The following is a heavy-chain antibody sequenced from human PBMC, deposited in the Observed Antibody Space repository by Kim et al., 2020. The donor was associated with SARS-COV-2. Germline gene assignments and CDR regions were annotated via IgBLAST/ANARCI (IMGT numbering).Heavy chain of an antibody. Sequence: SETLSLTCTVSGGSISGFYWTWSRQAPGERLEWVGYIHYTGTTRYNPSLESRLTMSIDTSKNQFSLRLSNVAAADTAVYYCARLHGSGLADHWGQGTLITVSS. CDR1: GGSISGFY. D-gene: IGHD6-19*01. J-gene: IGHJ4*02. CDR2: IHYTGTT. CDR3: ARLHGSGLADH. V-gene: IGHV4-59*01.